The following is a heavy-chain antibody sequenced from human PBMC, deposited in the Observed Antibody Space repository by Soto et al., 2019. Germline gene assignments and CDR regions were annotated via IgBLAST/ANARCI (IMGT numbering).Heavy chain of an antibody. Sequence: SETLSLTCAVYGGSFSCYYWSWIRQPPGKGLEWIGEINHSGSTNYNPSLKSRVTISVDTSKNQFSLKLSSVTAADTAVYYCARGWRSGDFDYWGQGTLVTVSS. J-gene: IGHJ4*02. CDR3: ARGWRSGDFDY. D-gene: IGHD3-3*01. CDR1: GGSFSCYY. CDR2: INHSGST. V-gene: IGHV4-34*01.